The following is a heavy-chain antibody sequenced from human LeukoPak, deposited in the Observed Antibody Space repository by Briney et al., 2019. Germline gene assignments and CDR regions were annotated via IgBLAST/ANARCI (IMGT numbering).Heavy chain of an antibody. J-gene: IGHJ6*03. V-gene: IGHV1-2*02. CDR2: INPNSGGT. CDR3: AGQYYYGSGSYSRYYYYYNMAV. Sequence: ASVKVSCEASGYTFTGYYMHWVRQAPGQGLEWMGWINPNSGGTNYAQKFQGRVTMTRDTSISTAYMELSRLRSDDTAVYYCAGQYYYGSGSYSRYYYYYNMAVWGKGTTVTISS. CDR1: GYTFTGYY. D-gene: IGHD3-10*01.